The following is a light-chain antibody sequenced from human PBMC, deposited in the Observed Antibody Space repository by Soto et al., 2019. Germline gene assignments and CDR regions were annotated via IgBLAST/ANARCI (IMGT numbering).Light chain of an antibody. V-gene: IGKV3-15*01. CDR2: GAS. J-gene: IGKJ5*01. CDR1: QSIKTN. CDR3: QQYDNWLPT. Sequence: EIVMTQSPATLSVSPGERATLSCRAAQSIKTNLACYQQKPGQAPRLLIYGASTRATGVPGSVSGSGSGTEFTLTISSLQSEDFAVYYCQQYDNWLPTFGQGTRLESK.